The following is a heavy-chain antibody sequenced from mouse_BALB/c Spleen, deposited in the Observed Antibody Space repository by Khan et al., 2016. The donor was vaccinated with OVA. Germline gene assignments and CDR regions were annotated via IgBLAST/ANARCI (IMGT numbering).Heavy chain of an antibody. V-gene: IGHV2-6-2*01. CDR3: ARNEFRLAMDS. CDR2: IWSDGRT. CDR1: GFSLTSYA. Sequence: QVQLKESGPDLVAPSQSLSITCTVSGFSLTSYAIHWVRQPPGKGLEWLVVIWSDGRTTYNSALKSRLSISKDNSKSQVFLKINSLQTDDTAMYYCARNEFRLAMDSWGQGTSVTVSS. J-gene: IGHJ4*01.